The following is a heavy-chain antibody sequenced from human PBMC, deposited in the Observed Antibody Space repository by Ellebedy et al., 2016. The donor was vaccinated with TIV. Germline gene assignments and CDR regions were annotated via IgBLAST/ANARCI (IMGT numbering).Heavy chain of an antibody. D-gene: IGHD2-21*02. CDR2: ISSSGSTI. J-gene: IGHJ4*02. Sequence: GGSLRLSCAASGFTFSSYEMNWVRQAPGKGLEWVSYISSSGSTIYYADSVKGRFTISRDNAKNSLYLQMNSLGAEDTAVYYCARDPGCGGDCYPTDYWGQGTLVTVSS. CDR1: GFTFSSYE. V-gene: IGHV3-48*03. CDR3: ARDPGCGGDCYPTDY.